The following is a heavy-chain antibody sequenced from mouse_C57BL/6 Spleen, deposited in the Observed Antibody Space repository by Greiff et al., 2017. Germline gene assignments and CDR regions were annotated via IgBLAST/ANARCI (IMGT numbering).Heavy chain of an antibody. V-gene: IGHV1-55*01. CDR3: ARAGRLGPSWFAY. D-gene: IGHD4-1*01. J-gene: IGHJ3*01. CDR2: IYPGSGST. Sequence: QVQLQQSGAELVKPGASVKMSCKASGYTFTSYWITWVKQRPGQGLEWIGDIYPGSGSTNYNEKFKSKATLTVDTSSSTAYMQLSSLTSEDSAVYYCARAGRLGPSWFAYWGQGTLVTVSA. CDR1: GYTFTSYW.